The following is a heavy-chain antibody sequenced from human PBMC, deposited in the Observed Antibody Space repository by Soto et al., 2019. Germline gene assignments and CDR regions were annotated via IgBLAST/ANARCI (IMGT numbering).Heavy chain of an antibody. CDR1: GGSISSYD. CDR2: IYYSGST. V-gene: IGHV4-59*01. CDR3: ARGVPLTDYYFDY. D-gene: IGHD3-10*01. J-gene: IGHJ4*02. Sequence: SETLSLTCTVAGGSISSYDWSWIRQPPGKGLEWIGYIYYSGSTNYNPSLKSRVTISVDTSKNQFSLKLSSVTAADTAVYYCARGVPLTDYYFDYWGQGTLVTVSS.